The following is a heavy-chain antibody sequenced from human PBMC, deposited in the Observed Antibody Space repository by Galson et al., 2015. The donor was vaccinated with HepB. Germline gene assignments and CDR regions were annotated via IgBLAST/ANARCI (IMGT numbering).Heavy chain of an antibody. Sequence: SLRLSCAVSGFTLTNARMTWVRQAPGKGLEWVGRSRTRTDGGATEYAESVKDRFTISRDDSKNTLWMQMSSLKIEDTAVYYCVGNCGWAYWGQGALVTVAS. CDR3: VGNCGWAY. CDR2: SRTRTDGGAT. V-gene: IGHV3-15*01. D-gene: IGHD2-21*01. J-gene: IGHJ4*01. CDR1: GFTLTNAR.